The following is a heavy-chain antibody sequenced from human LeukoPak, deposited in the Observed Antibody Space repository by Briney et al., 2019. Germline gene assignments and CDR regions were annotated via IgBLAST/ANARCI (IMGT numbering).Heavy chain of an antibody. J-gene: IGHJ6*03. CDR2: INHSGST. Sequence: SETLSLTCAVYGGSFSGYYWSWIHQPPGKGLEWIGEINHSGSTNYNSSLKSRVTISVDTSKNQFSLKLSSVTAADTAVYYCARSGLWDYYYYMDVWGKGTTVTISS. CDR3: ARSGLWDYYYYMDV. V-gene: IGHV4-34*01. CDR1: GGSFSGYY. D-gene: IGHD2-8*02.